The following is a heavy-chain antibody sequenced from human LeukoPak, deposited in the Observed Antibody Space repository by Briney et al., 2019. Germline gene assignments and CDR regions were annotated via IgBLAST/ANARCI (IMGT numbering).Heavy chain of an antibody. CDR1: GFTFSSYA. D-gene: IGHD3-22*01. CDR3: ARARPWDSSRSYYFGMDV. CDR2: IPGSGGAT. V-gene: IGHV3-23*01. J-gene: IGHJ6*02. Sequence: GGSLRLSCEASGFTFSSYAIRWVRQAPGTGLEWVSSIPGSGGATYYADSVRGRFSISRDSSKNTVYLQMDSLRDEDTAVYYCARARPWDSSRSYYFGMDVWGHGTTVTVSS.